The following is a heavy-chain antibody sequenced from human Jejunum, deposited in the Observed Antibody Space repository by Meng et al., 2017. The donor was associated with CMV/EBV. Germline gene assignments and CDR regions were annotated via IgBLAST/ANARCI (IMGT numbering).Heavy chain of an antibody. D-gene: IGHD5-12*01. CDR2: VYPPSGVT. CDR1: GYTFNAYY. Sequence: KASGYTFNAYYCHWVRQVPGQGLEWMGWVYPPSGVTEYARRFQGRVTMTRDTSITTAYMELSRLTSDDTALYYCAAVTYSAYNDFDYWGQGTLVTVSS. J-gene: IGHJ4*02. CDR3: AAVTYSAYNDFDY. V-gene: IGHV1-2*02.